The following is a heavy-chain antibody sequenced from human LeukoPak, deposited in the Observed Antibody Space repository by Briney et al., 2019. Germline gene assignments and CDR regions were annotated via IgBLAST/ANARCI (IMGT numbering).Heavy chain of an antibody. CDR3: AREGDEYCSSTSCYGEIDY. Sequence: GGSLRLPCAASGFTFSSYAMSWVRQAPGKGLEWVSAISGSGGSTYYADSVKGRFTISRDNSKNTLYLQMNSLRAEDTAVYYCAREGDEYCSSTSCYGEIDYWGQGTLVTVSS. V-gene: IGHV3-23*01. CDR1: GFTFSSYA. D-gene: IGHD2-2*01. J-gene: IGHJ4*02. CDR2: ISGSGGST.